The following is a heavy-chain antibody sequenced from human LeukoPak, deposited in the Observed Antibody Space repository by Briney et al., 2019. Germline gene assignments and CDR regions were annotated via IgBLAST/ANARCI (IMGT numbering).Heavy chain of an antibody. CDR2: IGAGGSYT. CDR3: ARIPPYCSSTSCYWDY. D-gene: IGHD2-2*01. CDR1: GFIFSNYA. Sequence: GGSLRLSCAASGFIFSNYATSWVRQPPGKGLEWVSAIGAGGSYTYYADSVKGRFTISRDNSKNTLYLQMNSLRAEDTAVYYCARIPPYCSSTSCYWDYWGQGTLVTVSS. V-gene: IGHV3-23*01. J-gene: IGHJ4*02.